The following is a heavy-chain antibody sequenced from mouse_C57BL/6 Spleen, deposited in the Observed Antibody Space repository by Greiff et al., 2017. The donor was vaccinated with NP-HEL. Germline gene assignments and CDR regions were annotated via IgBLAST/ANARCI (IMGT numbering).Heavy chain of an antibody. CDR1: GFTFSDYY. D-gene: IGHD1-1*01. Sequence: EVKLVESEGGLVQPGSSMKLSCTASGFTFSDYYMAWVRQVPEKGLEWVAKINYDGSSTYYLDTLKSRFILSRDNAKNILYLQMSSLMSEDTATYYCARADGRSYSDVWGTGTTVTVSS. J-gene: IGHJ1*03. V-gene: IGHV5-16*01. CDR3: ARADGRSYSDV. CDR2: INYDGSST.